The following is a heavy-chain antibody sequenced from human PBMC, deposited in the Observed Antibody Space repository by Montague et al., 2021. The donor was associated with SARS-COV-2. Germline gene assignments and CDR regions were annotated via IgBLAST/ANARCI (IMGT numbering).Heavy chain of an antibody. J-gene: IGHJ5*02. CDR1: GDSIRRSGYY. D-gene: IGHD3-16*02. V-gene: IGHV4-39*01. Sequence: SETLSLTCSVSGDSIRRSGYYCGWIRQPPGKGLDWIGTVYYSGSTNYNPSLKSRVTMPVDTSKNQFSLELRSVTAADTAVYYCARLGFVELWLNLGWFDPWGQGTLVTVSS. CDR3: ARLGFVELWLNLGWFDP. CDR2: VYYSGST.